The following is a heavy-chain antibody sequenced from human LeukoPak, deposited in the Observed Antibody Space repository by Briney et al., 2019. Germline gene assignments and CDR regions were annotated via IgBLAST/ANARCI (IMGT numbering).Heavy chain of an antibody. CDR3: ARITMVRGVITNFDY. J-gene: IGHJ4*02. CDR2: IYYSGST. D-gene: IGHD3-10*01. V-gene: IGHV4-38-2*02. Sequence: SETLSLTCTVSGYSISTGYYWDWIRQPPGKGLEWIGSIYYSGSTYYNPSLKSRVTISVDTSKNQFSLKLSSVTAADTAVYYCARITMVRGVITNFDYWGQGTLVAVSS. CDR1: GYSISTGYY.